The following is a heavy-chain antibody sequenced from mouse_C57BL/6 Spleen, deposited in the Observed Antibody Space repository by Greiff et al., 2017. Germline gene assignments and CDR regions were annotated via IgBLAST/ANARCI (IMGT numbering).Heavy chain of an antibody. CDR2: IRSKSNNYAT. V-gene: IGHV10-1*01. CDR1: GFSFNTYA. D-gene: IGHD2-4*01. Sequence: EVMLVESGGGLVQPKGSLKLSCAASGFSFNTYAMNWVRQAPGKGLEWVARIRSKSNNYATYYADSVKDRFTISRDVSESMLYLQMNNLKTEDTAMYYCVRPDYDGFAYWGQGTLVTVSA. CDR3: VRPDYDGFAY. J-gene: IGHJ3*01.